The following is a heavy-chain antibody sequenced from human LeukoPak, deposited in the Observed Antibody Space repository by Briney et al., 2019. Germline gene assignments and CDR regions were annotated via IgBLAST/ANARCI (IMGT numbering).Heavy chain of an antibody. D-gene: IGHD3-16*01. Sequence: GGSLRLSCAASGFTFRNFAISWVRQAPGKGLEWVSTLSGGGESLYYADSVKGRFTISRDNAKNSLYLQMSNLRAEDTAVYFCARGGGLDVWGQGATVTVSS. CDR2: LSGGGESL. CDR1: GFTFRNFA. CDR3: ARGGGLDV. V-gene: IGHV3-23*01. J-gene: IGHJ6*02.